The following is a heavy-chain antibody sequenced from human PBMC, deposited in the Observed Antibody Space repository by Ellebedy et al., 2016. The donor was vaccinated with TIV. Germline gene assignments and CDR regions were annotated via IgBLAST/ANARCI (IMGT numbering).Heavy chain of an antibody. CDR1: GYTFTSYA. Sequence: ASVKVSCKASGYTFTSYAMHWVRQAPGQRLEWMGWINAGNGNTKYSQKFQGRVTITRDTSASTAYMELSSLRSEDTAVYYCARAFLLVVAATDNWFDPWGQGTLVTDSS. J-gene: IGHJ5*02. D-gene: IGHD2-15*01. CDR2: INAGNGNT. V-gene: IGHV1-3*01. CDR3: ARAFLLVVAATDNWFDP.